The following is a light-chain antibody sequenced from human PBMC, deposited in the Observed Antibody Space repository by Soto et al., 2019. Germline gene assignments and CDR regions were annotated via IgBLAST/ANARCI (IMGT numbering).Light chain of an antibody. CDR3: QQYGSSPLT. V-gene: IGKV3-20*01. J-gene: IGKJ4*01. Sequence: EIVLTQSPGTLSLSPGERATLSCRASQSVSSSYLAWYQQKPGQAPRLLIYGASSRATGLPDRFSGSGSGTELTLTISRLEPEDFAVYYCQQYGSSPLTFGGGTKVEIK. CDR2: GAS. CDR1: QSVSSSY.